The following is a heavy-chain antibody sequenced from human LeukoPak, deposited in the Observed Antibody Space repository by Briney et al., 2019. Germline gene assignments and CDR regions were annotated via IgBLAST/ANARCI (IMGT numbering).Heavy chain of an antibody. J-gene: IGHJ4*02. CDR1: GGSIRSYY. Sequence: MASETLSLTCTVSGGSIRSYYWSWIRQPPGNGLEWIGFIYYSGSANYNPSLKSRVTILVDTSKNQFSLKLRSVTAADTAVYYCAREATEYYFDYWGQGTLVTVSS. D-gene: IGHD1-14*01. CDR2: IYYSGSA. CDR3: AREATEYYFDY. V-gene: IGHV4-59*01.